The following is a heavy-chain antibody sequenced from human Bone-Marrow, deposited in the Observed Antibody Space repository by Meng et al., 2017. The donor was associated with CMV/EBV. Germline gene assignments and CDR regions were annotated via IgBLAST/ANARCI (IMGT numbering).Heavy chain of an antibody. CDR1: GGSISTSSYY. Sequence: SETLSLTCTVSGGSISTSSYYWGWIRQPPGKRLEWIGSIYFRGSMYYNPSLKSRVTISVDSSKNQFSLKLTSVTAADTAVYYCARGFITMVRGVEEAFDYWGQGTLVTVSS. D-gene: IGHD3-10*01. CDR2: IYFRGSM. V-gene: IGHV4-39*07. CDR3: ARGFITMVRGVEEAFDY. J-gene: IGHJ4*02.